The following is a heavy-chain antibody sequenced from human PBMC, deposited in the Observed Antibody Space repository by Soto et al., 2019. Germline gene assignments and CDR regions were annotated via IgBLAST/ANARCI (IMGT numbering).Heavy chain of an antibody. CDR1: GFTFSSYA. V-gene: IGHV3-23*01. D-gene: IGHD3-22*01. J-gene: IGHJ5*02. Sequence: EVQLLESGGGLVQPGGSLRLSCAASGFTFSSYAMSWVRQAPGKGLEWVSAISGSGGSTYYADSVKGRFTISRDNSKNPLYLKMNGLRAEDTAVYYCAKEAPYYYDSSGYYDWFDPWGQGTLVTVSS. CDR3: AKEAPYYYDSSGYYDWFDP. CDR2: ISGSGGST.